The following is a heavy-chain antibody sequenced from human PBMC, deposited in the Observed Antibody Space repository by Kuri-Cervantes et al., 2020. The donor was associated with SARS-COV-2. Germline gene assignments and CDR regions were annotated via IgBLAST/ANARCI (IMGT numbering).Heavy chain of an antibody. J-gene: IGHJ4*02. CDR1: GGSISSSSYY. V-gene: IGHV4-39*07. CDR3: ASQAAKYCSSTSCYTGVFDY. CDR2: IYHSGST. Sequence: GSLRLSCTVSGGSISSSSYYWGWIRQPPGKGLEWIGSIYHSGSTYYNPPLKSRVTISVDTSKNQFSLKLSSVTAADTAVYYCASQAAKYCSSTSCYTGVFDYWGQGTLVTVSS. D-gene: IGHD2-2*02.